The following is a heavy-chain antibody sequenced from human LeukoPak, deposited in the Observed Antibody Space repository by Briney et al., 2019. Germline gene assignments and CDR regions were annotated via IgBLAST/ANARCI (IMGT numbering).Heavy chain of an antibody. Sequence: SVKVSCKASGGTFSSYAISWVRQAPGQGLEWMGGIIPIFGTANYAQKFQGRVTITTDESTSTAYMELSSLRSEDTAVYYCARGHATGTQNGYSYGYYYGMDVWGQGTTVTVSS. CDR3: ARGHATGTQNGYSYGYYYGMDV. J-gene: IGHJ6*02. CDR1: GGTFSSYA. D-gene: IGHD5-18*01. CDR2: IIPIFGTA. V-gene: IGHV1-69*05.